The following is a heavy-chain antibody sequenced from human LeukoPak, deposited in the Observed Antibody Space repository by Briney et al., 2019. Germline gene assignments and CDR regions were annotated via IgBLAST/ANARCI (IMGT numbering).Heavy chain of an antibody. CDR2: IWDDGNNK. CDR3: ATQGQVFVGANPY. CDR1: GFTFTSYG. V-gene: IGHV3-33*01. D-gene: IGHD1-26*01. J-gene: IGHJ4*02. Sequence: PGGSLRLSCAASGFTFTSYGMHWVRQAPGKGLDWVALIWDDGNNKYYADSVKGRFTISRDNSKNTLYLQMNSLRAEDTAVYYCATQGQVFVGANPYWGQGTLVTVSS.